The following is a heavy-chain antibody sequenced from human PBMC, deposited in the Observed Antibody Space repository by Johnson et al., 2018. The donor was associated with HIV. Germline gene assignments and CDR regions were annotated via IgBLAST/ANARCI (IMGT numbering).Heavy chain of an antibody. CDR3: ARDWVGANAFDI. CDR1: GFIFSNYG. Sequence: QVQLVESGGGVVQPGESLRLSCVASGFIFSNYGVHWVRQAPGKGLEWVAFIQNDGTKKHYADFVKGRFTISRDNAKNSLYLHMNSLRAEDTAVYYCARDWVGANAFDIWGQGTMVTVSS. J-gene: IGHJ3*02. V-gene: IGHV3-30*02. CDR2: IQNDGTKK. D-gene: IGHD1-26*01.